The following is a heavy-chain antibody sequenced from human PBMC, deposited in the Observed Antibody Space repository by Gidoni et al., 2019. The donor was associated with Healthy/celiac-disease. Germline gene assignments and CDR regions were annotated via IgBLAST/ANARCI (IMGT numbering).Heavy chain of an antibody. CDR1: GYTFTSYA. CDR2: INAGNGNN. J-gene: IGHJ6*02. D-gene: IGHD2-2*01. V-gene: IGHV1-3*01. Sequence: QVQPVQSGAEVQKPGASVKVSCKASGYTFTSYAMHWVLQAPGQRLERMGWINAGNGNNKYSQKFQGRVTITRDTSASTAYMELSSLRSEDTAVYYCVRYCSSTSCYDPYYYYGMDVWGQGTTVTVSS. CDR3: VRYCSSTSCYDPYYYYGMDV.